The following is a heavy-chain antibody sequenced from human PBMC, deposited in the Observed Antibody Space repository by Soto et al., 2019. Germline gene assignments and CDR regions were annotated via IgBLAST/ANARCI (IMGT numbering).Heavy chain of an antibody. CDR3: ARLDGNYPYYSQH. J-gene: IGHJ1*01. V-gene: IGHV4-39*01. CDR2: IYYSGST. Sequence: SLTCTVSGGSISSSSYYWGWIRQPPGKGLEWIGSIYYSGSTYYNPSLKSRVTISVDTSKNQFSLELSSVTAADTAVYYCARLDGNYPYYSQHGGQATWATVPS. D-gene: IGHD4-17*01. CDR1: GGSISSSSYY.